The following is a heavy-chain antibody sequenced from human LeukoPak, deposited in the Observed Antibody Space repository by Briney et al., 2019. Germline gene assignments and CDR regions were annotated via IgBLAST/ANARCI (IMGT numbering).Heavy chain of an antibody. CDR1: GGSISSYY. D-gene: IGHD6-13*01. V-gene: IGHV4-4*07. J-gene: IGHJ4*02. Sequence: PSETLSLTCTVSGGSISSYYWSWIRQPAGKGLEWIGRIYTSGSTNYNPSLKSRVTMSVDTSKNQFSLKLSSVTAADTAVYYCTTIDFSIAAAGIGSRIDYWGQGTLVTVSS. CDR2: IYTSGST. CDR3: TTIDFSIAAAGIGSRIDY.